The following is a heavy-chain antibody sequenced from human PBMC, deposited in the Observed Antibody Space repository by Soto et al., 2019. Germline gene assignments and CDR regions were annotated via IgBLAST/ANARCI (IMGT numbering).Heavy chain of an antibody. D-gene: IGHD1-26*01. Sequence: PGGSLRLSCAASGFSFSSYAMSWVRQAPGKGLEWVSAISGNGGTTYYADSVKGRFTISRDNSKNTLYLQMNSLGAGDTAVYYCARDFVVGGPTINYYYGMDVWGQGTTVTVSS. CDR3: ARDFVVGGPTINYYYGMDV. CDR1: GFSFSSYA. V-gene: IGHV3-23*01. CDR2: ISGNGGTT. J-gene: IGHJ6*02.